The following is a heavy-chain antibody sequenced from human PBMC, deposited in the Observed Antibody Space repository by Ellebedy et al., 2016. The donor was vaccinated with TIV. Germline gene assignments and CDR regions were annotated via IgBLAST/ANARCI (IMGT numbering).Heavy chain of an antibody. Sequence: MPSETLSLTCGVNGGSFSGYYWSWIRQSPGRGLEYIGEINHRGSTDYNPSLNSRVTISIDTSKSQFSLNLTSVTAADTAVYYCARAARRSHVAVSARGYFDPWGQGTLVTVSS. D-gene: IGHD5/OR15-5a*01. CDR1: GGSFSGYY. V-gene: IGHV4-34*01. CDR3: ARAARRSHVAVSARGYFDP. J-gene: IGHJ5*02. CDR2: INHRGST.